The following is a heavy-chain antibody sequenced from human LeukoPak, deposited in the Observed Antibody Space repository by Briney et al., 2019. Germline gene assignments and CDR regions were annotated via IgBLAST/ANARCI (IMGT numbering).Heavy chain of an antibody. CDR2: IYYSGST. D-gene: IGHD3-10*01. V-gene: IGHV4-59*12. J-gene: IGHJ4*02. CDR3: ARDAGYYGSGSYYNGLYYFDY. Sequence: SETLSLTCTVSGGSLSSYYWSWIRQPPGKGLEWIGYIYYSGSTNYNPSLKSRVTISVDTSKNQFSLKLSSVTAADTAVYYCARDAGYYGSGSYYNGLYYFDYWGQGTLVTVSS. CDR1: GGSLSSYY.